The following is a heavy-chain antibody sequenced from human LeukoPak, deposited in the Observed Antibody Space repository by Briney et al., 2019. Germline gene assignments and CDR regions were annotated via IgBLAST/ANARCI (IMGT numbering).Heavy chain of an antibody. Sequence: SETLSLTCTVSGGSIGSGSYYWSWIRQPAGKGLEWIGRIYTSGSTNYNPSLKSRVTISVDTSKNQFSLKLSSVTAADTAVYYCARDLEALDPHLLWWSSWFDPWGQGTLVTVSS. V-gene: IGHV4-61*02. CDR1: GGSIGSGSYY. CDR3: ARDLEALDPHLLWWSSWFDP. D-gene: IGHD2-21*01. J-gene: IGHJ5*02. CDR2: IYTSGST.